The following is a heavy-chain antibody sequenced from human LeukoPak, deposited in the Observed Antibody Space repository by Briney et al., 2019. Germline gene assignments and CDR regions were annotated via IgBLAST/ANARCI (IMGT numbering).Heavy chain of an antibody. V-gene: IGHV3-7*01. J-gene: IGHJ4*02. Sequence: GGSLRLSCATSGFTFSGYWMSWVRQTPGKGLEWVANIKPYGSEKYCVDSVKGRFTISRDNAKNSLYLQMNSLRAEHTTVYYCARDGTTLWSRRDHWGKGTLVTVSS. CDR1: GFTFSGYW. CDR2: IKPYGSEK. CDR3: ARDGTTLWSRRDH. D-gene: IGHD3-3*01.